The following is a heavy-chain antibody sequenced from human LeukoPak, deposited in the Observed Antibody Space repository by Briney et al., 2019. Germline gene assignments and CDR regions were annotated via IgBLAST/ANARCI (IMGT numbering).Heavy chain of an antibody. J-gene: IGHJ4*02. Sequence: PGRSLRLSCAASGFTFSSYAMHWVRQAPGKGLEWVAVISYDGSNKYYADSVKGRFTISRDNSKNTLYLQMNSLRAEDTAVYYCARTGFMVRGDNAFDYWGQGTLVTVSS. CDR2: ISYDGSNK. CDR1: GFTFSSYA. D-gene: IGHD3-10*01. V-gene: IGHV3-30*01. CDR3: ARTGFMVRGDNAFDY.